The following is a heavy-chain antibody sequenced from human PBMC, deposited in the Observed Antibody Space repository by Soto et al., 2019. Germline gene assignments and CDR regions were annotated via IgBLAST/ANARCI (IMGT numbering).Heavy chain of an antibody. CDR3: AARREDSSSWYYFDY. J-gene: IGHJ4*02. CDR1: GFTFSSYA. V-gene: IGHV3-30-3*01. D-gene: IGHD6-13*01. Sequence: GGSLRLSCVASGFTFSSYAMHWVRQAPGKGLEWVAVISYDGSNKYYADSVKGRFTISRDNSKNTLYLQMNSLRAEDTAVYYCAARREDSSSWYYFDYWGQGTLVTVSS. CDR2: ISYDGSNK.